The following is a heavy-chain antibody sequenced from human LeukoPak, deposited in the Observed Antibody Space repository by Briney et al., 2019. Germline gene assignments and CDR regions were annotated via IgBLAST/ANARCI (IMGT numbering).Heavy chain of an antibody. Sequence: GRSLRLSCVASGFTFSRHGMHWVRQAPGKGLEWVAVIGDTGRAKYYADSVKGRFTISRDNAKNSLYLQMNSLRAEDTAVYYCARDTRDSSSPWGQGTLVTVSS. J-gene: IGHJ1*01. CDR2: IGDTGRAK. V-gene: IGHV3-33*08. D-gene: IGHD6-6*01. CDR3: ARDTRDSSSP. CDR1: GFTFSRHG.